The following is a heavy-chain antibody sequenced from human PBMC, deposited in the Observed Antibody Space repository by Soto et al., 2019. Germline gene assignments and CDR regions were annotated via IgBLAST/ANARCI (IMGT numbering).Heavy chain of an antibody. D-gene: IGHD1-20*01. V-gene: IGHV1-69*13. J-gene: IGHJ5*02. CDR1: GGTFSSYA. Sequence: SVKVSCKASGGTFSSYAISWVRQAPGQGLEWMGGIIPIFGTANYAQKFQGRVTITADESTSTAYMELSSLRSEDTAVYYCARDRRYQEVFWFDPWGQGTLANVSS. CDR3: ARDRRYQEVFWFDP. CDR2: IIPIFGTA.